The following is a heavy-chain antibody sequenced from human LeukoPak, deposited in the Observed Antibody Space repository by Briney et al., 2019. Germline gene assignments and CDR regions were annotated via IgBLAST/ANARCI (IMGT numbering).Heavy chain of an antibody. CDR1: GGSISSGDYY. CDR2: MYYSGST. D-gene: IGHD3-22*01. V-gene: IGHV4-30-4*01. CDR3: ARPYYYDSRIDP. J-gene: IGHJ5*02. Sequence: SETLSLSCTFSGGSISSGDYYWSWIRQPPGKGLEWIAYMYYSGSTYYNPSLKSRVTMSADTSKNQLSLKLSSVTAADTAVYYCARPYYYDSRIDPWGERILVTVSS.